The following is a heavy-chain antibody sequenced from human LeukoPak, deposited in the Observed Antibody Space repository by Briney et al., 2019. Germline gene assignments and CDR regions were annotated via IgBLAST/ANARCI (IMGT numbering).Heavy chain of an antibody. CDR1: GFTFGSNW. V-gene: IGHV3-7*01. D-gene: IGHD6-13*01. CDR3: VRGDSSSGWWFDP. J-gene: IGHJ5*02. Sequence: GGSLRLSCAASGFTFGSNWMSWVRQAAGKGLEWVANINPDGSTKLYVGSGKGRFTISGDNAKNSLHLEMNSLRDEDTAVYYCVRGDSSSGWWFDPWGQGTRVTVSS. CDR2: INPDGSTK.